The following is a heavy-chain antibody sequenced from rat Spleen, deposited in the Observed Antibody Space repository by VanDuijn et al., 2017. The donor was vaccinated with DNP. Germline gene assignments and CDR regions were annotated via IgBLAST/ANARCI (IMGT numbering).Heavy chain of an antibody. D-gene: IGHD1-7*01. CDR1: GFTFNNYW. J-gene: IGHJ2*01. Sequence: EVQLVESGGDLVQPGRSLKLSCVASGFTFNNYWMTWISQVPGKGLEWVASITSSGGSTYYPDSVKGRFTISRDNAKNTLYLQMNSLRSEDTATYYCARHTFDYWGQGVMVTVSS. CDR3: ARHTFDY. CDR2: ITSSGGST. V-gene: IGHV5-31*01.